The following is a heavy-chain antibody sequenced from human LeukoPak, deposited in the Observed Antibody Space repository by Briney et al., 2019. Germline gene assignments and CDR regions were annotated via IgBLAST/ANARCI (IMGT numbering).Heavy chain of an antibody. CDR3: ARVLTFGGVIVYFVDY. CDR1: GYTFTSYG. Sequence: GASVKVSCKTSGYTFTSYGISWVRQAPGQGLEWMGWISAYNGNTNYAQKLQGRVTMTTDTSTSTAYMELRSLRSDDTAVYYCARVLTFGGVIVYFVDYWGQGTLVTVSS. J-gene: IGHJ4*02. D-gene: IGHD3-16*02. V-gene: IGHV1-18*01. CDR2: ISAYNGNT.